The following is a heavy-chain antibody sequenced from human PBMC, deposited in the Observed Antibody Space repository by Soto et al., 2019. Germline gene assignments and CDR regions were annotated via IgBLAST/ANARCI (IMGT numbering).Heavy chain of an antibody. J-gene: IGHJ4*02. CDR1: GFTVSSYL. D-gene: IGHD4-17*01. V-gene: IGHV3-74*01. Sequence: GGSPRLSCAASGFTVSSYLMHWVRQAPGKGLVWVSRINSDGSSTSFADTVKGRFTISRDNAKNTLYLQMNSLRAEDTAVYYCARVNYGDYGGVYDYWGQGTLVTVSS. CDR2: INSDGSST. CDR3: ARVNYGDYGGVYDY.